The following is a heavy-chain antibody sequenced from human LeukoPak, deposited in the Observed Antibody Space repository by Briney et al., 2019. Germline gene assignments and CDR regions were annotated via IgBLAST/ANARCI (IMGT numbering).Heavy chain of an antibody. Sequence: ASVKVSCKASGGTFSSYAISWVRQAPGQGLEWMGGIIPIFGTANYAQKFQGRVTITADESTSTAYMELSSLRSEDTAVYYCARERDYYDSSGRSGGRYFDYWGQGTLVTVSS. J-gene: IGHJ4*02. V-gene: IGHV1-69*13. CDR2: IIPIFGTA. CDR1: GGTFSSYA. CDR3: ARERDYYDSSGRSGGRYFDY. D-gene: IGHD3-22*01.